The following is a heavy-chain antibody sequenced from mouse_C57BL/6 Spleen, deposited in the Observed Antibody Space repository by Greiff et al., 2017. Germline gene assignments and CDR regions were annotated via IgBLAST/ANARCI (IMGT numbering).Heavy chain of an antibody. D-gene: IGHD2-3*01. CDR1: GYTFTSYW. J-gene: IGHJ3*01. Sequence: QVHVKQSGAELAKPGASVKLSCKASGYTFTSYWMHWVKQRPGQGLEWIGYINPSSGYTKYNQKFKDKATLTADKSSSTAYMQLSSLTYEDSAVYYCATGWLLLAYWGQGTLVTVSA. CDR2: INPSSGYT. V-gene: IGHV1-7*01. CDR3: ATGWLLLAY.